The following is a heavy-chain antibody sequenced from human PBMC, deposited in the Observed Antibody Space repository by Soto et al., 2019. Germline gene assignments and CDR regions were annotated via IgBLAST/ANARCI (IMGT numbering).Heavy chain of an antibody. J-gene: IGHJ3*02. CDR1: GGSISSYY. D-gene: IGHD6-19*01. CDR2: IYTSVST. CDR3: ARQWLVAVDDAFDI. Sequence: SETLSLTCTVSGGSISSYYWSWIRQPAGKGLEWIGRIYTSVSTNYNPSLKSRVTMSVDTSKNQFSLKLSSVTAADTAVYYCARQWLVAVDDAFDIWGQGTMVTVSS. V-gene: IGHV4-4*07.